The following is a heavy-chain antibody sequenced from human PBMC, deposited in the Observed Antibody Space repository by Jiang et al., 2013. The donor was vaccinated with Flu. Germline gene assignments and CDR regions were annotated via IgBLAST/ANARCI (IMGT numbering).Heavy chain of an antibody. CDR3: ASRYDYVWGSYRSLDAFDI. Sequence: CKGSGYSFTSYWIGWVRQMPGKGLEWMGIIYPGDSDTRYSPSFQGQVTISADKSISTAYLQWSSLKASDTAMYYCASRYDYVWGSYRSLDAFDIWGQGTMVTVSS. J-gene: IGHJ3*02. D-gene: IGHD3-16*02. CDR2: IYPGDSDT. CDR1: GYSFTSYW. V-gene: IGHV5-51*01.